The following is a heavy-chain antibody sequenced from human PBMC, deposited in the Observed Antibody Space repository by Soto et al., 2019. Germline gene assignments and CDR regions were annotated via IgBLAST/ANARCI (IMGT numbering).Heavy chain of an antibody. J-gene: IGHJ4*02. V-gene: IGHV4-31*03. D-gene: IGHD3-10*01. CDR1: GGSISSGGYY. CDR2: IYYSGST. Sequence: QVQLQESGPGLVKPSQTLSLTCTVSGGSISSGGYYWSWIRQHPGKGLEWIGYIYYSGSTYYNPSLKSRVTISVDTSKNQFSLKLSSVTAANTAVYYCARGYYGSGSYFNYWGQGTLVTVSS. CDR3: ARGYYGSGSYFNY.